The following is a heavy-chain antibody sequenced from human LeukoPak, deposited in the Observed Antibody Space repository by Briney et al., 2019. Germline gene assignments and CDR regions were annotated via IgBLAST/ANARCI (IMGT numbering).Heavy chain of an antibody. CDR2: ISWNSGSI. V-gene: IGHV3-9*01. CDR3: ARGWELLQVYYGMDV. D-gene: IGHD1-26*01. CDR1: GFTFDDYA. J-gene: IGHJ6*02. Sequence: GRSLRLSCAASGFTFDDYAMHWVRQAPGKGLEWVSGISWNSGSIGYADSVKGRFTISRDNAKNSLYLQMNSLRAEDTALYYCARGWELLQVYYGMDVWGQGTTVTVSS.